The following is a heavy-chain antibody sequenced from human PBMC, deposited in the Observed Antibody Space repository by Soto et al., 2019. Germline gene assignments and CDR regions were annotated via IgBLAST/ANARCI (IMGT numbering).Heavy chain of an antibody. Sequence: GSGPTLVNPTQTLTLTCTFSAFSLSTGGVGVGWISQPPGKALEWLALIYWDDDKRYSPSLRSRLTITKDTSKNQVVLTMTNMDPVDTATYYCIQSRCGGDCLQSYASYYYYGMDVWGQGTTVTVSS. CDR2: IYWDDDK. D-gene: IGHD2-21*02. V-gene: IGHV2-5*02. J-gene: IGHJ6*02. CDR3: IQSRCGGDCLQSYASYYYYGMDV. CDR1: AFSLSTGGVG.